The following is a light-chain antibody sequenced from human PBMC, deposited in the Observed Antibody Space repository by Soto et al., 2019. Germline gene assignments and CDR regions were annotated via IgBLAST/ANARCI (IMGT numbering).Light chain of an antibody. CDR2: GAS. CDR1: QGVSRK. CDR3: QQYHTWPIT. Sequence: EIVLTQSPATLSVAPGERVTFSCRASQGVSRKLAWYQHKPGQAPRLLISGASTGATGIPARFSGSGSGTEFTLTISSLQSEDCAIYYCQQYHTWPITFGGGTKVEIK. V-gene: IGKV3-15*01. J-gene: IGKJ4*01.